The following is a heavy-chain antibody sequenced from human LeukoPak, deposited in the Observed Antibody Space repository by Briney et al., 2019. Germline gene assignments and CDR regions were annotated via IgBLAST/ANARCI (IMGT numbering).Heavy chain of an antibody. D-gene: IGHD2-2*01. CDR2: IKQDGSEK. CDR3: ARDPRVGYCSSSSCQGGYNYFDP. Sequence: PGGSLRLSCVGSGITFSNYWMNWVRQAPGKGLEWVANIKQDGSEKDYVDSVEGRFTISRDNAKNSLYLQMNSLRVEDTAVYYCARDPRVGYCSSSSCQGGYNYFDPWGQGTLVTVSS. CDR1: GITFSNYW. V-gene: IGHV3-7*01. J-gene: IGHJ5*02.